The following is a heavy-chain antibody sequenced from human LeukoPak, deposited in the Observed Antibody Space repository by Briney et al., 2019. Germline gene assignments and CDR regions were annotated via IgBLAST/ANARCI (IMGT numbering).Heavy chain of an antibody. CDR2: IRYDGSNK. J-gene: IGHJ4*02. Sequence: GGSLRLSCAASGFTFSSYGMHWVRQAPGKGLEWVAFIRYDGSNKYYADSVKGRFTISRDNSKNTLYLQMNSLRAEDTAVYYCAKDRILYCSSTSCPPDYWGQGTLVTVSS. CDR1: GFTFSSYG. D-gene: IGHD2-2*01. CDR3: AKDRILYCSSTSCPPDY. V-gene: IGHV3-30*02.